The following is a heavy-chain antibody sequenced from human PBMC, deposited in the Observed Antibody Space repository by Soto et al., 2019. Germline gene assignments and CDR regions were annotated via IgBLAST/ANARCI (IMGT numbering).Heavy chain of an antibody. J-gene: IGHJ6*03. Sequence: GGSLRLSCAASGFTFSDYWMHWVRQAPGKGLEWVSRIKRDGSTTNYADSVKGRFTISRDNAKNTLYLQMNSLRDEDTALYYCAKAAGFGELLSHYYMDVWGKGTTVTVSS. D-gene: IGHD3-10*01. CDR2: IKRDGSTT. CDR3: AKAAGFGELLSHYYMDV. V-gene: IGHV3-74*01. CDR1: GFTFSDYW.